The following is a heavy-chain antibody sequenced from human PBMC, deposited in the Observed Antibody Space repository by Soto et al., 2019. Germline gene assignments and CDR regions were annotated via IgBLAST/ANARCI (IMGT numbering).Heavy chain of an antibody. V-gene: IGHV3-73*02. J-gene: IGHJ6*02. Sequence: EVQLVESGGGLVQPGGSLKLSCAASGFTFSGSAMHWVRQASGKGLEWVGRIRSKANSYATAYAASVKGRFTISRDDSKNTAYLQMNSLKTEDTAVYYCTSSSNYDYYYYGMDVWGQGTTVTVSS. CDR3: TSSSNYDYYYYGMDV. D-gene: IGHD4-4*01. CDR1: GFTFSGSA. CDR2: IRSKANSYAT.